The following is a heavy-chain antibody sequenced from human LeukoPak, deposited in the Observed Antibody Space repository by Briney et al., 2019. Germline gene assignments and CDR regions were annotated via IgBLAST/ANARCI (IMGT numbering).Heavy chain of an antibody. Sequence: PSQTLSLTCTVSGGSISSGDYYWSWIRQHPGKGLEWIGYIYYSGSTYYSPSLKSRVTISVDTSKNQFSLKLSSVTAADTAVYYCARSRLWLRDAFDIWGQGTMVTVSS. D-gene: IGHD2-21*01. CDR1: GGSISSGDYY. CDR2: IYYSGST. CDR3: ARSRLWLRDAFDI. V-gene: IGHV4-31*03. J-gene: IGHJ3*02.